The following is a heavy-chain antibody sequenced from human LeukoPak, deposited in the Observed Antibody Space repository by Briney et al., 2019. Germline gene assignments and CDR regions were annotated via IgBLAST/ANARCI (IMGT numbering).Heavy chain of an antibody. Sequence: GESLQISCKGSGYRFTSYWIGWVRPMPGKGLEWMGIIYPGDSDTRYSPSFQGQVTISADKSISTAYLQWSSLKASDTAMYYCARHVKERWLQLGWYFDYWGQGTLVTVSS. V-gene: IGHV5-51*01. CDR2: IYPGDSDT. CDR1: GYRFTSYW. CDR3: ARHVKERWLQLGWYFDY. D-gene: IGHD5-24*01. J-gene: IGHJ4*02.